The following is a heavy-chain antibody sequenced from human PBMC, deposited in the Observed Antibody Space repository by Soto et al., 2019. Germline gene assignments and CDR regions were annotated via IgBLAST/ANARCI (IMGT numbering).Heavy chain of an antibody. D-gene: IGHD2-8*01. CDR3: ARGELTNKYYGMDV. V-gene: IGHV4-59*01. CDR1: GGSISSYY. Sequence: SETLSPTCTVSGGSISSYYWSWIRQPPGKGLEWIGYIYYSGSTNYNPSLKSRVTISVDTSKNQFSLKLSSVTAADTAVYYCARGELTNKYYGMDVWGQGTTVTVSS. CDR2: IYYSGST. J-gene: IGHJ6*02.